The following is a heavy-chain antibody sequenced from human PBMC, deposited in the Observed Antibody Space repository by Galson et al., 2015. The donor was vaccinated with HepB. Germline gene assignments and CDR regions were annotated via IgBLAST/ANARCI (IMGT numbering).Heavy chain of an antibody. V-gene: IGHV1-24*01. CDR3: ATTYAYTWGNSRRWELES. D-gene: IGHD3-16*02. J-gene: IGHJ5*02. Sequence: SVKVSCKVSGDTLSEINIHWVRQTPGRGLEWMGGIDPEDGDSRHAEAFQGRVSMTEDTSTDTSYMELSSLTSDDTAIYYCATTYAYTWGNSRRWELESWGQGTLVTVSS. CDR2: IDPEDGDS. CDR1: GDTLSEIN.